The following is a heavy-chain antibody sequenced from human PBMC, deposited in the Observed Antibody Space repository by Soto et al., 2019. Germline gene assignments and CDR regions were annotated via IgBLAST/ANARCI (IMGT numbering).Heavy chain of an antibody. Sequence: LRLSCAASGFTFDDYPMHWVRQAPGKGLEWVSGISWNSGSIGYADSVKGRFTISRDNAKNSLYLQMNSLRAEDTALYYCAKGNWFDPWGQGTLVTVSS. CDR3: AKGNWFDP. CDR1: GFTFDDYP. CDR2: ISWNSGSI. J-gene: IGHJ5*02. V-gene: IGHV3-9*01.